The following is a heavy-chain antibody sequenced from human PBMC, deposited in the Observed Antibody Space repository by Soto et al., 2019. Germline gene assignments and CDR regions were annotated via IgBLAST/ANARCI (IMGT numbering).Heavy chain of an antibody. CDR1: GFSFSSNY. D-gene: IGHD1-26*01. V-gene: IGHV3-66*01. J-gene: IGHJ4*02. CDR2: IHSGVVA. CDR3: ATVSDRAILD. Sequence: EVQLVESGGGLVQPGGSLRLSCASSGFSFSSNYMAWIRQAPGKGLEWVSIIHSGVVAYYADSVKGRFTISRDNSKNTLYLQLNSLRAEDTAVYYCATVSDRAILDWGQGTLVTVSS.